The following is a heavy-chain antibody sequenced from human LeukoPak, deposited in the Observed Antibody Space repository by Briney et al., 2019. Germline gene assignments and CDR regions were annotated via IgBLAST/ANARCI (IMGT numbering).Heavy chain of an antibody. CDR3: ARGGGGSDY. CDR1: GFNFSIYW. J-gene: IGHJ4*02. V-gene: IGHV3-7*03. CDR2: IKQDGSEK. Sequence: AGGCLRLSCAVSGFNFSIYWMSWVRQAPGKGLEWVANIKQDGSEKYYVDSVKGRFTISRDNAKNPLYLQMNSLRAEDTAVYHCARGGGGSDYWGQGTLVTVSS.